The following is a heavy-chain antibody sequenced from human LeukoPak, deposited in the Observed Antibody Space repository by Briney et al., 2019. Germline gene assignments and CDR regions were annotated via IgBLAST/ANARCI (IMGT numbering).Heavy chain of an antibody. J-gene: IGHJ4*02. D-gene: IGHD2-21*01. CDR2: ISGDGGDI. Sequence: PGGSLRLSCAASGFTFNDHYMTWIRQSPGKGLEWLSFISGDGGDISYADSVRGRFAVSRDNATKSVFLQMSSLRVEDTAVYYCVRDITAPGDFLYFDYWGRGTLVTVSS. V-gene: IGHV3-11*01. CDR1: GFTFNDHY. CDR3: VRDITAPGDFLYFDY.